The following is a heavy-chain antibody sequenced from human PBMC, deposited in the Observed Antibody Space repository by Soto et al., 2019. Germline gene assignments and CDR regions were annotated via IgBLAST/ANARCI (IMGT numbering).Heavy chain of an antibody. J-gene: IGHJ4*02. CDR3: ARGVTAGVDY. CDR1: GYSFTSLD. Sequence: AEVKVSCKASGYSFTSLDINWVRQTTGQGLEWMGWMEPSSGKTGYAQRFQDRVTMTRDTSINTAYMELRSLTSDDTAFYYCARGVTAGVDYWGQGTLVTVSS. CDR2: MEPSSGKT. V-gene: IGHV1-8*01. D-gene: IGHD3-10*01.